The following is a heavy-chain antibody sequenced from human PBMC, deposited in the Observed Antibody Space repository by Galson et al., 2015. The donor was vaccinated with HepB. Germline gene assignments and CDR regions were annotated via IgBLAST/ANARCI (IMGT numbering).Heavy chain of an antibody. V-gene: IGHV1-3*01. CDR1: GYTFTPYA. D-gene: IGHD3-22*01. Sequence: SVKVSCKASGYTFTPYAIHWVRQAPGQGLEWMAWINAGNGNTKYSQNFQDRVTITRDTSASTAYMELSSLRSEDTAVYYCARELSSYYYDSSGLSDSFDIWGQGTGVTVSS. CDR2: INAGNGNT. J-gene: IGHJ3*02. CDR3: ARELSSYYYDSSGLSDSFDI.